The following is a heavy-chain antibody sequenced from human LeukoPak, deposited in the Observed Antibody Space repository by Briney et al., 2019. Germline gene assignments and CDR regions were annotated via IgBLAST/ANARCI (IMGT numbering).Heavy chain of an antibody. CDR3: AKGPATHDAFDI. D-gene: IGHD1-26*01. V-gene: IGHV3-23*01. J-gene: IGHJ3*02. Sequence: GSLRLSCAASGFTFSSYAMSWVRQAPGKGLERVSAISGSGGSTYYADSVKGRFTISRDNSKNTLCLQMNSLRAEDTAVYYCAKGPATHDAFDIWGQGTMVTVSS. CDR1: GFTFSSYA. CDR2: ISGSGGST.